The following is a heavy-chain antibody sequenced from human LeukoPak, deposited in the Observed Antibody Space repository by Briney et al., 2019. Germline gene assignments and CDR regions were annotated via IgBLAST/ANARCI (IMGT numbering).Heavy chain of an antibody. CDR3: ARDPTIFGVAGTNWFDP. CDR1: GYTFTSYG. CDR2: ISGYNGNT. V-gene: IGHV1-18*01. D-gene: IGHD3-3*01. J-gene: IGHJ5*02. Sequence: ASVKVSCKASGYTFTSYGISWERQAPGQGLEWMGWISGYNGNTNYAQKFQGRVTMTTDTSTSTAYMELRSLRTDDTPVYYCARDPTIFGVAGTNWFDPWGQGTLVTVSS.